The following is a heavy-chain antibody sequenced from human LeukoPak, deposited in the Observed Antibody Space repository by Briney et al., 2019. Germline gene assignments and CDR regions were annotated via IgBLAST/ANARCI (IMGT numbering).Heavy chain of an antibody. J-gene: IGHJ2*01. V-gene: IGHV4-34*01. CDR3: ARGDYDFWSGYWNWYFDL. Sequence: SETLSLTCAVYGGSYSGYYWSWIRQPPGKGLEWIGEINHSGSTNYNPSLKSRVTKSVDTSKNQFSLKLSSLTAADTAVYYCARGDYDFWSGYWNWYFDLWGRGTLVTVSS. CDR1: GGSYSGYY. D-gene: IGHD3-3*01. CDR2: INHSGST.